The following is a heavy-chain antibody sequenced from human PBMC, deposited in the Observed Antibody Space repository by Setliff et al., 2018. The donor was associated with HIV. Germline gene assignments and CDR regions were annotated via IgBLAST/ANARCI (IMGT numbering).Heavy chain of an antibody. J-gene: IGHJ4*02. CDR1: GDSINTDNYY. D-gene: IGHD3-9*01. V-gene: IGHV4-39*01. CDR3: ASAAISVGGTHEY. CDR2: FHYSGST. Sequence: PSETLSLTCTVSGDSINTDNYYWGWIRQPPGKGLEWIGSFHYSGSTSYNPSLRSRVTISVDTSKNQFSLELTSVTATDTAVYYCASAAISVGGTHEYWGQGTLVTVSS.